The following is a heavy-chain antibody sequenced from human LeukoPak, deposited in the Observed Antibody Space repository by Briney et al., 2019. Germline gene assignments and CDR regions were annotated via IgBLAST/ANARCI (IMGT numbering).Heavy chain of an antibody. CDR3: ARLRSLINYYFDY. CDR2: IYYSGST. D-gene: IGHD1-1*01. V-gene: IGHV4-39*01. CDR1: GGSISSYY. J-gene: IGHJ4*02. Sequence: PSETLSLTCTVSGGSISSYYWGWIRQPPGKGLEWIGSIYYSGSTYYNPSLESRVTISVDTSKNQFSLKLSSVTAADTAVYYCARLRSLINYYFDYWGQGTLVTVSS.